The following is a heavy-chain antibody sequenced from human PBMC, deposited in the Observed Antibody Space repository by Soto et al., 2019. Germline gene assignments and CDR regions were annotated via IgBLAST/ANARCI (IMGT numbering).Heavy chain of an antibody. Sequence: GASVKVSCKAPGYTFTDYYMHWVRQAPGQGLEWMGWMNPKSGGTEYAQKFQGRVTMTRVTSISTAYMELSGLTSDDTAVYYCTRASTVACGLSNSHPNGYWGQGTLVTVPS. CDR3: TRASTVACGLSNSHPNGY. CDR2: MNPKSGGT. J-gene: IGHJ4*02. D-gene: IGHD6-19*01. V-gene: IGHV1-2*02. CDR1: GYTFTDYY.